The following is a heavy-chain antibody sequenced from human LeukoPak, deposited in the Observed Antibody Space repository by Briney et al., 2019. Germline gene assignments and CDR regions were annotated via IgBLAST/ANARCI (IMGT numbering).Heavy chain of an antibody. CDR2: IYYSGST. J-gene: IGHJ4*02. Sequence: SETLCLTCTVSGGSISSYYWSWIRQPPGKGLEWIGNIYYSGSTNYNPSLKSRVTISVDTSKNQFSLKLSSVTAADTAVYYCATTRREDGSGSFDYWGQGTLVTVSS. CDR1: GGSISSYY. CDR3: ATTRREDGSGSFDY. V-gene: IGHV4-59*08. D-gene: IGHD3-10*01.